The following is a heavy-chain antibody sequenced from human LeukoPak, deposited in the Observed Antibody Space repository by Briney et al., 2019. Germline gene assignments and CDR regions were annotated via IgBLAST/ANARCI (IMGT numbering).Heavy chain of an antibody. V-gene: IGHV3-21*04. Sequence: GGSLRLSCAVSGFTFSNYSMNWVRQAPGKGLEWVSSISSGSTYMYYADSVKGRFTISRDNSKNTLYLQMNSLRAEDTAVYYCTKRTGRDSRDYWGQGTLVTVSS. J-gene: IGHJ4*02. D-gene: IGHD3-22*01. CDR1: GFTFSNYS. CDR2: ISSGSTYM. CDR3: TKRTGRDSRDY.